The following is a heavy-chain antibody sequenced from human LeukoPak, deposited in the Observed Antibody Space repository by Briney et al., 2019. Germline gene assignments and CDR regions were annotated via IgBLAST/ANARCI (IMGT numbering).Heavy chain of an antibody. V-gene: IGHV3-21*01. CDR3: ARADPDCGDDCYLYYYYMDV. Sequence: PGGSLRLSCAASGFTFSSYSMNWVRQAPGKGLEWVSSISSSSSYIYYADSVKGRFTISRDNAKNSLYLQMNSLRAEDTAVYYCARADPDCGDDCYLYYYYMDVWGKGTTVTVSS. D-gene: IGHD2-21*01. J-gene: IGHJ6*03. CDR2: ISSSSSYI. CDR1: GFTFSSYS.